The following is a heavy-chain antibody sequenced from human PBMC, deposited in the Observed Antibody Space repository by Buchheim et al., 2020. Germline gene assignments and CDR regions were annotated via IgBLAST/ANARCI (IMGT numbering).Heavy chain of an antibody. V-gene: IGHV3-15*01. CDR2: IKSKTDGGTT. CDR3: TTSFHRTYYDFWSGYSGRIYWYFDL. J-gene: IGHJ2*01. D-gene: IGHD3-3*01. Sequence: EVQLVESGGGLVKPGGSLRLSCAASGFTFSNAWMSWVRQAPGKGLEWVGRIKSKTDGGTTDYAAPVKGRFTISRDDSKNTLYLQMNSLKTEDTAVYYCTTSFHRTYYDFWSGYSGRIYWYFDLWGRGTL. CDR1: GFTFSNAW.